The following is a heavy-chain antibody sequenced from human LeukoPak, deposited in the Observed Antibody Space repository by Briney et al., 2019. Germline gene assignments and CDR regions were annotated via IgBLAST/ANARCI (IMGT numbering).Heavy chain of an antibody. V-gene: IGHV3-21*01. Sequence: PGGSPRVSRAASGFIFRRYRMQWVRQAPEKGLEWVSSISSSSSYIYYADSVKGRFTISRDNAKNSLYLQMNSLRAEDTAVYYCAVTGTNFRGQGTLVTVSS. J-gene: IGHJ4*02. D-gene: IGHD6-19*01. CDR2: ISSSSSYI. CDR3: AVTGTNF. CDR1: GFIFRRYR.